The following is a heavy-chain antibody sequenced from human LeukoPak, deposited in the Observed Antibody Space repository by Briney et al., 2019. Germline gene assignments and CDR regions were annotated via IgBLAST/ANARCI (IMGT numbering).Heavy chain of an antibody. Sequence: PGGSLRLSCAASGFTFSSYAMSWVRQAPGKGLEWVSAISGSGGSTYYADSVKGRFTISRDNSKNTLCLQMNSLRAEDTAVYYCAKVGKGLYWYYFDYWGQGTLVTVSS. V-gene: IGHV3-23*01. CDR1: GFTFSSYA. D-gene: IGHD2-8*02. CDR3: AKVGKGLYWYYFDY. CDR2: ISGSGGST. J-gene: IGHJ4*02.